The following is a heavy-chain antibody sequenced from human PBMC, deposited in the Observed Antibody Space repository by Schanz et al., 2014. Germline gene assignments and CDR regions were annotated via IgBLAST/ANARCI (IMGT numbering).Heavy chain of an antibody. CDR3: ARDYESALSPPRHDAFDV. Sequence: VQLVESGGGVVQPGRSLRLSCAASGFTFSDHFMDWVRQAPGKGLEWVSYISGSSSTKYYADSVKGRFTISRDNGKNSLYLQMNSLRPDAPALYFCARDYESALSPPRHDAFDVWGQGTVVTVSS. J-gene: IGHJ3*01. CDR2: ISGSSSTK. V-gene: IGHV3-48*01. CDR1: GFTFSDHF. D-gene: IGHD3-22*01.